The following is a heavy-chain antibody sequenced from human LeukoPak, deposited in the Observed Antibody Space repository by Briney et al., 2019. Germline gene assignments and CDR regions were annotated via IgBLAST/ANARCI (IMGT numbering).Heavy chain of an antibody. CDR1: GFTFSSYA. Sequence: GGSLRLSCSASGFTFSSYAMHWVRQAPGKGLEYVSAISSNGGSTYYADSVKGRFTISRDNSKNTLYLQMSSLRAEDTAVYYCARGYYDYVWGSYRPYYFDYWGQGTLVTVSS. J-gene: IGHJ4*02. V-gene: IGHV3-64D*06. CDR2: ISSNGGST. CDR3: ARGYYDYVWGSYRPYYFDY. D-gene: IGHD3-16*02.